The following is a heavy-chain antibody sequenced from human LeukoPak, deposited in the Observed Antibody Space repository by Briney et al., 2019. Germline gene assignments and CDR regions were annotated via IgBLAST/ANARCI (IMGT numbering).Heavy chain of an antibody. CDR3: AKGDSYCGGDCYPD. CDR2: FSGSGRGT. CDR1: GFTFSNYN. V-gene: IGHV3-23*01. J-gene: IGHJ4*02. Sequence: GGSLRLSCADSGFTFSNYNMSWVRQAPGKGLEWVSAFSGSGRGTYYADSVKGRFTISRDNSKNTLYLQMNSLRAEDTAVYYCAKGDSYCGGDCYPDWGQGTLVTVSS. D-gene: IGHD2-21*02.